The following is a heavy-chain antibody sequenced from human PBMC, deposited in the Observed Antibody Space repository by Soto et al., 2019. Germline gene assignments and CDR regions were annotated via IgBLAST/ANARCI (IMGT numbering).Heavy chain of an antibody. V-gene: IGHV4-59*01. CDR3: ARAWGSRSWYIDYYGMDV. J-gene: IGHJ6*02. CDR1: GGSISSYY. Sequence: SETLSLTCTVSGGSISSYYWSWIRQPPGKGLEWIGYIYYSGSTNYNPSLKSRVTISVDTSKNQFSLKLSSVTAADTAVYYCARAWGSRSWYIDYYGMDVWGQGTTVTVSS. D-gene: IGHD6-13*01. CDR2: IYYSGST.